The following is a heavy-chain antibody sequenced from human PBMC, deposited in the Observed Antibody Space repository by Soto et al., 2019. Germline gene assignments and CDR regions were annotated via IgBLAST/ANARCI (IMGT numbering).Heavy chain of an antibody. V-gene: IGHV3-23*01. CDR2: ISGSDGKT. CDR1: GFSFGSYA. D-gene: IGHD3-3*01. CDR3: ARWSYFDY. Sequence: DVQLWESGGGLVQPGGSLRLSCAASGFSFGSYALSWVRQAPGKGLEWVSTISGSDGKTFYADSVKGRFSISRDTSQSTLYLQMNSLRADDTAMYYCARWSYFDYWGQGTRVTVSS. J-gene: IGHJ4*02.